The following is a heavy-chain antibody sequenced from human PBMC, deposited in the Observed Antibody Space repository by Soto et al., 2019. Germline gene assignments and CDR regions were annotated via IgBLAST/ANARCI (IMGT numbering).Heavy chain of an antibody. V-gene: IGHV3-9*01. CDR2: ICWNSGSI. Sequence: EVQLVESGGGLVQPGRSLRLSCAASGFTFDDYAMHWVRQAPGKGLEWVSGICWNSGSIGYADSVKGRFTISRDNAKNSLYLQMQRLRAEDTALYYCANDRDDVWVPMDVLGQGTPGTV. CDR1: GFTFDDYA. CDR3: ANDRDDVWVPMDV. D-gene: IGHD1-1*01. J-gene: IGHJ6*02.